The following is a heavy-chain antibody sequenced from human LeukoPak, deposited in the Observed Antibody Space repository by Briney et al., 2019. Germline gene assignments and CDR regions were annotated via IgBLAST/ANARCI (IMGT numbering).Heavy chain of an antibody. CDR3: ARASYSYDISGWVPFDY. J-gene: IGHJ4*02. CDR2: IYTSGST. CDR1: GNSLSSGDYY. Sequence: PSETLSLTCTVSGNSLSSGDYYWSWIRQPTGKGLEWIVRIYTSGSTNYNPSLKSLITISGDTSKNQFSLRLSSVTAADTAVYYCARASYSYDISGWVPFDYWGQGTLVTVSS. V-gene: IGHV4-61*02. D-gene: IGHD3-22*01.